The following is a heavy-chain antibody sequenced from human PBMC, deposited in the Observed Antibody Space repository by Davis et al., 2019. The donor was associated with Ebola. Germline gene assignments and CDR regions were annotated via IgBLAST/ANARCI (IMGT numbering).Heavy chain of an antibody. CDR1: GYSFTRYG. Sequence: AASVKVSCKASGYSFTRYGITWVRQAPGQGLEWMGWISAYNGNTNYAQKLQGRVTMTTDTSTSTAYMELRSLRSDDTAVYYCARDNSIWSGYYIDYWGQGTLVTVSS. CDR3: ARDNSIWSGYYIDY. D-gene: IGHD3-3*01. CDR2: ISAYNGNT. J-gene: IGHJ4*02. V-gene: IGHV1-18*01.